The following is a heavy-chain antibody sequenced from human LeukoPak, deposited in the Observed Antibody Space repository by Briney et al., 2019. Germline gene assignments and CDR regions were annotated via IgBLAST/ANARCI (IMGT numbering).Heavy chain of an antibody. Sequence: SETLSFTCTVSGGSISSGSHYWGWIRQPPGKGLEWIGSFDYRGRTYYSPSLKSRVTISVDTSKNQLSLKLSSVTAADTAVYYCTASLLGYGMDVWGQGTTVTVSS. CDR1: GGSISSGSHY. CDR3: TASLLGYGMDV. V-gene: IGHV4-39*07. J-gene: IGHJ6*02. D-gene: IGHD3-16*01. CDR2: FDYRGRT.